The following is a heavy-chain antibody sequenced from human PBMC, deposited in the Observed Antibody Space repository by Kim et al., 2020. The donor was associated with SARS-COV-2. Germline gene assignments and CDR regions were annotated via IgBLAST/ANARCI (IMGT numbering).Heavy chain of an antibody. CDR1: GFTFSSYA. CDR3: AKIPVSLTPDDY. D-gene: IGHD2-15*01. J-gene: IGHJ4*02. CDR2: ISGSGGYT. Sequence: GGSLRLSCAASGFTFSSYAMSWVRQAPGKGLEWVSIISGSGGYTDYADSVKGRFTISRDNSKNTLFLQMNSLRAEDTALYYCAKIPVSLTPDDYWGQGTLVTVSS. V-gene: IGHV3-23*01.